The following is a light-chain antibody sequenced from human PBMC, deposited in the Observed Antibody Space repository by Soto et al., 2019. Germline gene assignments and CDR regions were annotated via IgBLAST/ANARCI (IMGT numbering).Light chain of an antibody. V-gene: IGKV3-11*01. CDR1: QSVSSY. CDR2: DAS. J-gene: IGKJ3*01. CDR3: HGRANGLPFT. Sequence: ERVLIPVLAALSLTQGERATLSCRASQSVSSYLAWYQQKPGQAPRLLIYDASNRATGIPARFSGSGSGTTFPSPFSCLGPEDLAVFSGHGRANGLPFTCGPGTRVDIK.